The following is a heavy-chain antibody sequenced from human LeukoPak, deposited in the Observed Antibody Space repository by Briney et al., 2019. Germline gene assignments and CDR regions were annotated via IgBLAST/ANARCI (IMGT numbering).Heavy chain of an antibody. V-gene: IGHV3-30*02. CDR3: AKDGPMLDP. CDR2: TRYDGSNK. CDR1: GFIFSAYG. J-gene: IGHJ5*02. Sequence: GGSLRLSCAASGFIFSAYGMHWVRQAPGKGLEWVAFTRYDGSNKYYADSVKGRFTISRDSSKNTLDLQMNSLRPEDMAVYYCAKDGPMLDPWGQGTLVTVSS. D-gene: IGHD3/OR15-3a*01.